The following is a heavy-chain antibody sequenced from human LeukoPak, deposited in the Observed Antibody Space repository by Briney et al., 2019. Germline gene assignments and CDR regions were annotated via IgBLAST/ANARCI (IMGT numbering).Heavy chain of an antibody. CDR2: IYSDGST. CDR1: GFIVSGDF. CDR3: AKDRATVTPTVFDY. J-gene: IGHJ4*02. Sequence: GGSLRLSCAASGFIVSGDFMSWVRQAPGKGLEWVSVIYSDGSTYYADSVKGRFTISRDFSKDTLYLQMNNLRAEDTAVYYCAKDRATVTPTVFDYWGQGTLVTVSS. V-gene: IGHV3-53*01. D-gene: IGHD4-17*01.